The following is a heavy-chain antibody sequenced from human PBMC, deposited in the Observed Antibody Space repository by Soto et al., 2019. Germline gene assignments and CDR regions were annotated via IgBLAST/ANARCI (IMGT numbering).Heavy chain of an antibody. CDR2: ISAYNGNT. CDR3: VVAAQPYYFDY. D-gene: IGHD2-15*01. CDR1: GYTFTSYG. Sequence: QVQLVQSGAEVKKPGASVKVSCKASGYTFTSYGISWVRQAPGQGLEWMGWISAYNGNTNYAQKLQGRVTMTTDTSPNTAYMELRTLRSDDTAVYYCVVAAQPYYFDYWGQGTLVTVSA. J-gene: IGHJ4*02. V-gene: IGHV1-18*01.